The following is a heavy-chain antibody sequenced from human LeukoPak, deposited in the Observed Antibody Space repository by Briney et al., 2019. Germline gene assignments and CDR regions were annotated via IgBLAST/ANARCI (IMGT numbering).Heavy chain of an antibody. D-gene: IGHD6-13*01. Sequence: SETLSLTCTVSGGSISSSSYYWGWIRQPPGKGLEWLGSIYYSGSTYYNPSLKSRVTISVDTSKNQFSLKLSSVTAADTAVYYCARSGTVFDYWGQGTLVTVSS. J-gene: IGHJ4*02. CDR1: GGSISSSSYY. V-gene: IGHV4-39*01. CDR3: ARSGTVFDY. CDR2: IYYSGST.